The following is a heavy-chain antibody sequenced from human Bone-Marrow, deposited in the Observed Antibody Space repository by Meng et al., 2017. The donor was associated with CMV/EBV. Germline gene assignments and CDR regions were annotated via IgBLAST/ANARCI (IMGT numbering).Heavy chain of an antibody. J-gene: IGHJ3*02. CDR1: GGSISSYY. D-gene: IGHD2-2*01. CDR3: ARASSGVYQLRGAFDI. Sequence: SETLSLTCTVSGGSISSYYWSWIRQPPGKGLEWIGYVYYSGSTNYNPSLKSRVTISVDTSKNQFSLKLSSVTAADTAVYYCARASSGVYQLRGAFDIWGQGTMVTVSS. CDR2: VYYSGST. V-gene: IGHV4-59*01.